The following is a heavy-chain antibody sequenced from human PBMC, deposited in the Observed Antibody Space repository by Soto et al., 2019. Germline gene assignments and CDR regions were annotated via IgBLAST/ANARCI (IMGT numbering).Heavy chain of an antibody. CDR1: GGTFSSYA. V-gene: IGHV1-69*06. CDR3: ARDLKKYYYGSGSYWWFDP. J-gene: IGHJ5*02. D-gene: IGHD3-10*01. Sequence: QVQLVQSGAEVKKPGSSVKVSCKASGGTFSSYAISWVRQAPGQGLEWMGGIIPIFGTANYAQKFQGRVTITADKSTRTAYMELSSLRSEDTAVYYCARDLKKYYYGSGSYWWFDPWGQGTLVTVSS. CDR2: IIPIFGTA.